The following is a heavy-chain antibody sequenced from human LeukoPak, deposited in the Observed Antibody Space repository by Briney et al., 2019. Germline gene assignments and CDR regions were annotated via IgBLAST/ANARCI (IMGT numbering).Heavy chain of an antibody. CDR1: GGSISNYY. CDR2: IHSSGST. V-gene: IGHV4-4*07. CDR3: ARGIATIMQDSFDV. D-gene: IGHD1-26*01. J-gene: IGHJ3*01. Sequence: SETLSLTCTVSGGSISNYYWSWIRQSPGKGLEWIGRIHSSGSTNFNPSLRSRVTMSADTSKHQFSLWLTSVTAADTALYYCARGIATIMQDSFDVWGLGTMVTVSS.